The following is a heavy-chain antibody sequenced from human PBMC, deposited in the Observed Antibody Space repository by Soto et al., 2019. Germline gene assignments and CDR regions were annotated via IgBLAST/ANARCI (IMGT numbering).Heavy chain of an antibody. CDR1: GYSFTSYC. Sequence: GESLKISCKGSGYSFTSYCIGWVRQMPVKGLEWMEIIYPDDSDTRYSPSFQGQVTISVDKSINTAYLQWSSLNASDNAMYYCARGKGPLDVWGQGTTVTVSS. CDR2: IYPDDSDT. J-gene: IGHJ6*01. V-gene: IGHV5-51*01. CDR3: ARGKGPLDV.